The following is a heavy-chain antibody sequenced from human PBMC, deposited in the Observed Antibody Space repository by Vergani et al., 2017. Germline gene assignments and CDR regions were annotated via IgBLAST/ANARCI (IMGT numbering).Heavy chain of an antibody. CDR1: GYTFTSYA. CDR3: ARGYCSSTSCYTMDV. CDR2: INAGNGNT. D-gene: IGHD2-2*02. J-gene: IGHJ6*02. V-gene: IGHV1-3*01. Sequence: QVQLVQSGAEVKKPGASVTVSCKASGYTFTSYAMHWVRQAPGQRLEWMGWINAGNGNTKYSQKFQGRVTITRDTSASTAYMELSSLRSEDTAVYYCARGYCSSTSCYTMDVWGQGTTVTVSS.